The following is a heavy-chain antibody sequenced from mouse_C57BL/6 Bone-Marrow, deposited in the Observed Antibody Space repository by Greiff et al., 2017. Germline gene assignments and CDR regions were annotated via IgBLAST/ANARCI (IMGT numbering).Heavy chain of an antibody. CDR3: ARGQLRPR. Sequence: QVQLQQSGPELVKPGASVKISCKASGYAFSSSWMNWVKQRPGKGLEWIGRIYPGDGDTNYNGKFKGKATLTADKSSSTAYMQLSSLTSEDSAVYFCARGQLRPRWGQGTLVTVSA. D-gene: IGHD3-2*02. J-gene: IGHJ3*01. CDR1: GYAFSSSW. V-gene: IGHV1-82*01. CDR2: IYPGDGDT.